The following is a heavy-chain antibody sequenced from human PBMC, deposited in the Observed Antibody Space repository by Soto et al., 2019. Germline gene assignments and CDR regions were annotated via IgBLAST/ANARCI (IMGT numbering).Heavy chain of an antibody. CDR1: GFTFSSYG. CDR2: ISYDGSNK. D-gene: IGHD6-13*01. J-gene: IGHJ1*01. CDR3: AKILPNTAGAFQH. V-gene: IGHV3-30*18. Sequence: QVQLVESGGGVVQPGRSLRLSCAASGFTFSSYGMHWVRQAPGKGLEWVAVISYDGSNKYYADSVKGRFTISRDNSKNPLYLQMNSLRAEDTAVYYCAKILPNTAGAFQHWGQGTLVTVSS.